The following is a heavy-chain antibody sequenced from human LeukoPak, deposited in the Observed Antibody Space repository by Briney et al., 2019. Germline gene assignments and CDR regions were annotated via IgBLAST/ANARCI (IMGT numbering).Heavy chain of an antibody. Sequence: GGSLRLSCAASGFTFSSYWMHWVRQAPGKGLVWVSRINSDGSSTSYADSVKGRFTISRDNAKNSPYLQMNSLRAEDTAVYYCASETVRDYYDSSSSTGAFDIWGQGTMVTVSS. CDR1: GFTFSSYW. J-gene: IGHJ3*02. V-gene: IGHV3-74*01. CDR2: INSDGSST. D-gene: IGHD3-22*01. CDR3: ASETVRDYYDSSSSTGAFDI.